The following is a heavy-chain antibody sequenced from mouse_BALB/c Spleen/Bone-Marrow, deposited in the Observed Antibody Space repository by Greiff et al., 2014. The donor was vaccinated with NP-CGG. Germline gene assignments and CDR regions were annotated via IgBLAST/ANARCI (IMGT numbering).Heavy chain of an antibody. CDR3: TRPSFYYGSSYWYFDV. D-gene: IGHD1-1*01. V-gene: IGHV14-3*02. Sequence: EVQLQQSGSELVKPGASVKLSCAASGFNIKDTYMHWVKQRPEQGLEWIGRIDPANGDTKYDPKFQGKATITADTSSNTAYLQLSSLTSGDTAVHYCTRPSFYYGSSYWYFDVWGAGTTVTVSS. J-gene: IGHJ1*01. CDR2: IDPANGDT. CDR1: GFNIKDTY.